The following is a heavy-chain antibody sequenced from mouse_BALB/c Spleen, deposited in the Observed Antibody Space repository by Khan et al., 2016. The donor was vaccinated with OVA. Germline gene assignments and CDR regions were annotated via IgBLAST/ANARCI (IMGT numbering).Heavy chain of an antibody. J-gene: IGHJ3*01. Sequence: EVELVESGGGLVKPGGSLKLSCAASGFTFSTYAMSWVRQTPEKRLEWVASISSDGDYTYYPDNVTGRFTISSDNAKHTLYLQMSSLRSEDTAIYYCARSPYGNFAYWGQGTLVTVSA. V-gene: IGHV5-9-3*01. CDR2: ISSDGDYT. D-gene: IGHD2-1*01. CDR1: GFTFSTYA. CDR3: ARSPYGNFAY.